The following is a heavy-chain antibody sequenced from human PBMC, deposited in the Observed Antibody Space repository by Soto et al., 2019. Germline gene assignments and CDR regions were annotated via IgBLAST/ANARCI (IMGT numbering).Heavy chain of an antibody. J-gene: IGHJ6*02. CDR1: GGSFNTFY. D-gene: IGHD2-2*01. Sequence: SETLSLTCAVYGGSFNTFYWNWVRQPPGKGLEWIGEIHHSGSTNYNPSLTSRLTISVDTSKNQFSLQLSSVTAADTAVYYCAREDRYCSSTSCKYAMDVWGQGTTVTVSS. CDR2: IHHSGST. CDR3: AREDRYCSSTSCKYAMDV. V-gene: IGHV4-34*01.